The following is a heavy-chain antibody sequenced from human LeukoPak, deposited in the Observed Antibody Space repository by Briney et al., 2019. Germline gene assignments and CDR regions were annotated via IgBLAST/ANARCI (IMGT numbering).Heavy chain of an antibody. CDR2: INPNSGGT. V-gene: IGHV1-2*02. J-gene: IGHJ5*02. CDR3: ASSRPGIGWFDP. Sequence: ASVKVSCKASGYTFTSYDINWVRQATGQGLEWMGWINPNSGGTNYAQKFQGRVTMTRDTSISTAYMELSRLRSDDTAVYYCASSRPGIGWFDPWSQGTLVTVSS. D-gene: IGHD6-13*01. CDR1: GYTFTSYD.